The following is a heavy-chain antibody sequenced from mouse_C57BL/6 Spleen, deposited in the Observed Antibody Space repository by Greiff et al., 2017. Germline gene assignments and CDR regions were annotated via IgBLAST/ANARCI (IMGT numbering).Heavy chain of an antibody. CDR2: INPSSGYT. V-gene: IGHV1-7*01. CDR3: ARSYSNAMDY. J-gene: IGHJ4*01. D-gene: IGHD2-5*01. CDR1: GYTFTSYW. Sequence: QVHVKQSGAELAKPGASVKLSCKASGYTFTSYWMHWVKQRPGQGLEWIGYINPSSGYTKYNQKFKDKATLTADKSSSTAYTQLSSLTYEDSAVYYCARSYSNAMDYWGQGTSVTVSS.